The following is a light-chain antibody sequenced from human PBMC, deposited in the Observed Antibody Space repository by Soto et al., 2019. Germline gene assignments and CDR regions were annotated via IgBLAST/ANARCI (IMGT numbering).Light chain of an antibody. Sequence: QSVLTQPPSVSGAPGQRVTISCTGSTSNIGAGYGVHWYQHLPGTAPKLLMYGNSIRPSGVPGRFSGSKSGTSASLAITGLQADDEADYYCQSYDSSLTCVVFGGGTKLTVL. CDR1: TSNIGAGYG. V-gene: IGLV1-40*01. CDR2: GNS. J-gene: IGLJ2*01. CDR3: QSYDSSLTCVV.